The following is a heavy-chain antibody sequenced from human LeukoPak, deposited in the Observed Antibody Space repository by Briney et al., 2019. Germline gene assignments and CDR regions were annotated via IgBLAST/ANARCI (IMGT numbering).Heavy chain of an antibody. Sequence: PGGSLRLSCSVSEFRSYAMHWVRQAPGKGLEHVSAISSNGGSTYYADSVKGRFTISRDNSKNTLYLQMSSLTIEDTAVYYCVKSVGVTGRYYLDYWGQGTLVTVSP. D-gene: IGHD3-16*01. J-gene: IGHJ4*02. CDR2: ISSNGGST. CDR1: EFRSYA. CDR3: VKSVGVTGRYYLDY. V-gene: IGHV3-64D*09.